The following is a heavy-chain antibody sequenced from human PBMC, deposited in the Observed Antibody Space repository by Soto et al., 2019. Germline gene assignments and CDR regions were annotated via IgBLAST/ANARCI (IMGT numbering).Heavy chain of an antibody. CDR1: GYTFTSYG. Sequence: ASVKVSCKASGYTFTSYGISWVRQAPGQGLEWMGWISASNGNTNYAQKLQGRVTMTTDTSTSTAYMELRSLRSDDTAVYYCARGLYYGDYGDDYFDYWGQGTLVTVSS. J-gene: IGHJ4*02. CDR2: ISASNGNT. D-gene: IGHD4-17*01. CDR3: ARGLYYGDYGDDYFDY. V-gene: IGHV1-18*01.